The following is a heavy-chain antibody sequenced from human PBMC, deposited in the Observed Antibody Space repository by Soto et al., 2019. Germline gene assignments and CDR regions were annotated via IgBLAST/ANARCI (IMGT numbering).Heavy chain of an antibody. CDR1: GFTFSSYA. CDR3: AKTPIAYILTGYQGYFDL. Sequence: EVQLLESGGGLVQPGGSLRLSCAASGFTFSSYAMSWVRQAPGKGLEWVSAISGSGGSTYYADSVKGRFTISIDNAKNTLYLQMTSLRAEDTAVYYCAKTPIAYILTGYQGYFDLWGRGTLVTVSS. D-gene: IGHD3-9*01. V-gene: IGHV3-23*01. J-gene: IGHJ2*01. CDR2: ISGSGGST.